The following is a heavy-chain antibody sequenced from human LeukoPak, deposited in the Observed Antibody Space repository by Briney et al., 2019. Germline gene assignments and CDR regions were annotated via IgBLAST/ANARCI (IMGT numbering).Heavy chain of an antibody. V-gene: IGHV1-69*05. CDR3: ARGPGYQLLPVAGWGYYFDY. CDR2: IIPIFGTA. J-gene: IGHJ4*02. CDR1: GGTFSSYA. D-gene: IGHD2-2*01. Sequence: ASVKVSCKASGGTFSSYAISWVRQAPGQGLEWMGGIIPIFGTANYAQKFQGRVTITTDESTSTAYMELSSLRSEDTAVYYCARGPGYQLLPVAGWGYYFDYWGQGTLVTVSS.